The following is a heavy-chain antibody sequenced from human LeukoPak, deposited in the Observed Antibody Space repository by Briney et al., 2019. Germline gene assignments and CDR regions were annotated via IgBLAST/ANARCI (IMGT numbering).Heavy chain of an antibody. CDR3: ARDPPRIVVVVAATNYYGMDV. Sequence: GGSLRLSCAASGFTFISYSMNWVRQAPGKGLEWISYITGGSDTVYYADSVKGRFTISRDNAKNALYLQMNSLSHEDTAVYYCARDPPRIVVVVAATNYYGMDVWGQGTTVTVSS. J-gene: IGHJ6*02. CDR1: GFTFISYS. CDR2: ITGGSDTV. V-gene: IGHV3-48*02. D-gene: IGHD2-15*01.